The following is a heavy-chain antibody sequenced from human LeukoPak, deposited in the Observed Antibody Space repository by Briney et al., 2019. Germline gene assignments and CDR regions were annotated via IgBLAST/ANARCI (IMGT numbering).Heavy chain of an antibody. Sequence: ASVKVSCKASGYTFTSYGISWVRQAPGQGLEWMGWISAYNGNTNYAQKLQGRVTMTTDTSTSTAYMELRSLRSDDTAAYYCARDQNIVVALSYYYYGMDVWGQGTTVTVSS. CDR1: GYTFTSYG. CDR2: ISAYNGNT. CDR3: ARDQNIVVALSYYYYGMDV. J-gene: IGHJ6*02. V-gene: IGHV1-18*01. D-gene: IGHD2-15*01.